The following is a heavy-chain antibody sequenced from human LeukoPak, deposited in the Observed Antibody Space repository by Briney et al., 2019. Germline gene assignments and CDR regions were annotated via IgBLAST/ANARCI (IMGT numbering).Heavy chain of an antibody. CDR2: ISGSGGST. V-gene: IGHV3-23*01. CDR3: ARDPPGTYDIDVFDI. Sequence: PGGSLRLSCAASGFTFSSYTMNWVRQVPGKGLEWVSGISGSGGSTSYADSVKGRFTISRDNFKNTLYLQMKSLRAEDTAVYYCARDPPGTYDIDVFDIWGQGTMVTVSS. D-gene: IGHD1-14*01. CDR1: GFTFSSYT. J-gene: IGHJ3*02.